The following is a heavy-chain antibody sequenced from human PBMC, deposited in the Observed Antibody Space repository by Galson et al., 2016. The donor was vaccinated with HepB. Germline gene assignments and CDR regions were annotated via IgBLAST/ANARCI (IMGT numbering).Heavy chain of an antibody. D-gene: IGHD2-15*01. J-gene: IGHJ3*02. V-gene: IGHV4-34*01. CDR1: GGSFNDHY. CDR2: VNHVGST. Sequence: SETLSLTCGVDGGSFNDHYWSWIRQPPGKGLEWIAEVNHVGSTDYNQSLKRRVTTSVDTSNREFSLNLKSVTAADTAVYYCATGYCSGGACYSGAFHIWGQGTMVTVSS. CDR3: ATGYCSGGACYSGAFHI.